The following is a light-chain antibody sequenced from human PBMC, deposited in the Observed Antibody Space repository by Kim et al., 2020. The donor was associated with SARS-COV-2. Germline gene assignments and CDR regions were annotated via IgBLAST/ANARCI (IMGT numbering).Light chain of an antibody. CDR2: EVS. V-gene: IGLV2-8*01. CDR3: SSYAGSNRGV. CDR1: SSDVGGYNY. Sequence: QSALTQPPSASGSPGQSVTISCTGTSSDVGGYNYVSWYQQHPGKAPKLMIYEVSKRPSGVPDRFSGSKSGNTASLTVSGLQAEDEADYYCSSYAGSNRGVFGGGTQLTAL. J-gene: IGLJ3*02.